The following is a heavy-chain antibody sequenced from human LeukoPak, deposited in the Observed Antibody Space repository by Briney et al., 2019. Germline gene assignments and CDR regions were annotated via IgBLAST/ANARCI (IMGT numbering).Heavy chain of an antibody. D-gene: IGHD3-22*01. CDR2: IYYSGST. J-gene: IGHJ4*02. CDR3: ARNGYYSIDY. CDR1: GDSISSDY. V-gene: IGHV4-59*01. Sequence: SETLSLTCNVSGDSISSDYWSWIRQPPGKGLEWIGHIYYSGSTNYNPSLKSRVTISVDASKNHFSLKVSSVTAADTAVYYCARNGYYSIDYWGQGTLVTVSS.